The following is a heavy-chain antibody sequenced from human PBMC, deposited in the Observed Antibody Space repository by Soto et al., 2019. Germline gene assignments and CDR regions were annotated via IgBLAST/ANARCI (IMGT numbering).Heavy chain of an antibody. Sequence: EVRQVESGGGLVQPGGSLRLSCAASGFSVTGNFMTWIRQAPGKGLKWVSIVYSGGSTYYADSVKGRFTVSRDKAENTLFLQMNNRRDDDTAVYYCGWFSGTYVDFWGQGTVVTVSS. CDR1: GFSVTGNF. D-gene: IGHD1-26*01. CDR2: VYSGGST. J-gene: IGHJ4*02. V-gene: IGHV3-66*01. CDR3: GWFSGTYVDF.